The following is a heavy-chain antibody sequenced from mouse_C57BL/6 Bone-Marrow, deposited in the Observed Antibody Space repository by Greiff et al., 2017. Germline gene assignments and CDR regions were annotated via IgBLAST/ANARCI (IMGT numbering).Heavy chain of an antibody. J-gene: IGHJ2*01. CDR2: IDPETGGT. D-gene: IGHD1-1*01. CDR3: TIYGSYYFDY. CDR1: GYTFTDYE. V-gene: IGHV1-15*01. Sequence: VQLQQSGAELVRPGASVTLSCKASGYTFTDYEMHWVKQTPVHGLEWIGAIDPETGGTAYNQKFKGKAILTADKSSSTAYMELRSLTSEDSAVYYCTIYGSYYFDYWGQGTTLTVSS.